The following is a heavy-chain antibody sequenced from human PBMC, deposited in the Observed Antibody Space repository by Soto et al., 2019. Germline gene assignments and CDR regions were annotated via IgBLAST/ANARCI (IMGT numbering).Heavy chain of an antibody. CDR2: IGTAGDT. Sequence: GGSLILSCAASGFTFSSYDMHWVRQATGKGLEWVSAIGTAGDTYYPGSVKGRFTISRENAKNSLYLQMNSLRAEDTAVYYCARIISSGWTGTSYYFDYWGQGTLVTVSS. J-gene: IGHJ4*02. CDR3: ARIISSGWTGTSYYFDY. V-gene: IGHV3-13*01. CDR1: GFTFSSYD. D-gene: IGHD6-19*01.